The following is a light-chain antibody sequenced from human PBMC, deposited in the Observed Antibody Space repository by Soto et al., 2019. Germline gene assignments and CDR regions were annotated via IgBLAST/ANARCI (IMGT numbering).Light chain of an antibody. CDR2: AAS. CDR1: QRISSY. Sequence: IQMTQSPSSLSALFGDTVTITCRASQRISSYLNWYQQKPGKAPKLLIYAASSLQSEVPSRFSGSGSGTDFTLTISSLQPEDFATYYCQQSYSTWTFGQGTKVDIK. J-gene: IGKJ1*01. CDR3: QQSYSTWT. V-gene: IGKV1-39*01.